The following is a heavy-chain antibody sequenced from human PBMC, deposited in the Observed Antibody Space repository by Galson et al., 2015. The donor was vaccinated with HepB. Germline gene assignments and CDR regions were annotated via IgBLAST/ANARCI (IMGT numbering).Heavy chain of an antibody. CDR3: AKDDGLYYLDY. Sequence: SLRLSCAASGFTFSSYGMHWVRQAPGKGLEWVAVISYDGSIKYYADSVKGRFTISRDNSKKTLYLQMNSLRAEDTAVYYCAKDDGLYYLDYWGQGTLVTVSS. D-gene: IGHD2/OR15-2a*01. CDR1: GFTFSSYG. CDR2: ISYDGSIK. J-gene: IGHJ4*02. V-gene: IGHV3-30*18.